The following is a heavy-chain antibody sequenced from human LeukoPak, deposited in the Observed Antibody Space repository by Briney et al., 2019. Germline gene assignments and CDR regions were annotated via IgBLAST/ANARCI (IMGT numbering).Heavy chain of an antibody. CDR2: IYYSGST. J-gene: IGHJ6*02. Sequence: SETLSLTCTVSGGSISSGGYYWSWIRQHPGKGLEWIGYIYYSGSTYYNPSLKSRVTISVDTSKNQFSLKLSSVAAADTAVYYCARDHAYYYGMDVWGQGTTVTVSS. V-gene: IGHV4-31*03. CDR3: ARDHAYYYGMDV. CDR1: GGSISSGGYY.